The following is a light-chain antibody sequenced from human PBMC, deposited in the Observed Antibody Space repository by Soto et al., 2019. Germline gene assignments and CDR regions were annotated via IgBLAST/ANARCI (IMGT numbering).Light chain of an antibody. J-gene: IGKJ4*01. CDR2: GAS. Sequence: EIVLTQSPATLSLSPGERATLSCRASQSVRSTYLAWYQQRPGQAPRLLIYGASNRATGIPDRFSGGGSGTDFTLTVSSLESEDFAVYYCQQFGSSPTFGGGTRVEIK. V-gene: IGKV3-20*01. CDR1: QSVRSTY. CDR3: QQFGSSPT.